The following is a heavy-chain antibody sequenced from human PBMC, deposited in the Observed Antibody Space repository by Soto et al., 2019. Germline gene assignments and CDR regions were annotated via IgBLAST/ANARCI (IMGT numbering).Heavy chain of an antibody. J-gene: IGHJ6*02. CDR3: ARDHRGYCSSTSCPPGYYYYGMDV. V-gene: IGHV4-31*03. D-gene: IGHD2-2*01. CDR1: GGSISSGGYY. Sequence: LSLTCTVSGGSISSGGYYWSWIRQHPGKGLEWIGYIYYSGSTYYNPSLKSRVTISVDTSKNQFSLKLSSVTAADTAVYYCARDHRGYCSSTSCPPGYYYYGMDVWGQGTTVTV. CDR2: IYYSGST.